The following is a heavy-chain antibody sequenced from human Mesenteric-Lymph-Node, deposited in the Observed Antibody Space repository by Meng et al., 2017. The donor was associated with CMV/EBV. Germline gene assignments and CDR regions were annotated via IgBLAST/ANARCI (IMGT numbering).Heavy chain of an antibody. CDR1: GYSFSTYW. V-gene: IGHV5-51*01. J-gene: IGHJ4*02. D-gene: IGHD6-25*01. CDR2: IHPVDSDT. CDR3: ARGYSSDSYGDY. Sequence: GGSLRLSCRASGYSFSTYWIGWVRQMPGKGLEWMGIIHPVDSDTRYSPSFQGQVTVSADKSISTAYLQWSSLKASDTAMYYCARGYSSDSYGDYWGQGTLVTVSS.